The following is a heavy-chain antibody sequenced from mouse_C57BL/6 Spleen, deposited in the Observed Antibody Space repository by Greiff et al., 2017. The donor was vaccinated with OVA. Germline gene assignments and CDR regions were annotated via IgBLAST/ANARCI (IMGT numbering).Heavy chain of an antibody. CDR3: ARREDGYYGGVDY. CDR1: GYTFTDYN. CDR2: INPNNGGT. V-gene: IGHV1-18*01. D-gene: IGHD2-3*01. J-gene: IGHJ2*01. Sequence: VQLQQSGPELVKPGASVKIPCKASGYTFTDYNMDWVKQSHGKSLEWIGDINPNNGGTIYNQKFKGKATLTVDKSSSTAYMELRSLTSEDTAVYYCARREDGYYGGVDYWGQGTTLTVSS.